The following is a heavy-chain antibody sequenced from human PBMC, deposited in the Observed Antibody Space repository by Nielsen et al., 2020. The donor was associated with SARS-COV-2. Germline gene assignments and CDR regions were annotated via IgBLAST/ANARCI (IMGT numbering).Heavy chain of an antibody. D-gene: IGHD3-10*01. CDR1: GFTVTSNY. J-gene: IGHJ3*02. CDR2: IYAGGST. V-gene: IGHV3-53*01. Sequence: GESLKISCAASGFTVTSNYMTWVRQAPGKGLEWVSIIYAGGSTYLADSVKDRFTIFRDSSKNTLYLQINSLRAEDTAVYYCAKGAGSYAFDIWGQGTMVTVSS. CDR3: AKGAGSYAFDI.